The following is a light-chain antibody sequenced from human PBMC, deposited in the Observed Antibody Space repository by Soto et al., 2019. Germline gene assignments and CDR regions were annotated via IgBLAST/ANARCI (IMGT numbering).Light chain of an antibody. CDR1: QSVSSNY. V-gene: IGKV3-20*01. CDR3: QQYGSSPT. CDR2: DAS. Sequence: IVLTQSPGTLSLSPGERATLSCRSSQSVSSNYLAWYQQKPGQAPRLLIYDASSRATGIPDRFSGSGSGTDFTLTISRLEPEDCAVYYCQQYGSSPTFGQGTKVEIK. J-gene: IGKJ1*01.